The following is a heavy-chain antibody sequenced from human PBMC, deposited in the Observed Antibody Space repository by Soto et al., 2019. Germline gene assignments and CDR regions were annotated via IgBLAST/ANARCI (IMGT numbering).Heavy chain of an antibody. J-gene: IGHJ4*02. CDR2: IKGDGSEK. V-gene: IGHV3-7*01. Sequence: EVQLVESGGGLVQPGGSLRLSCAASGFTFRTYWMNWVRQAPGKGLEGVANIKGDGSEKYYVDPVKGRFTISRDNAMNSVYLQVNSLRAEDTAVYYCATSLIRGQGALVTVSS. CDR3: ATSLI. CDR1: GFTFRTYW. D-gene: IGHD6-6*01.